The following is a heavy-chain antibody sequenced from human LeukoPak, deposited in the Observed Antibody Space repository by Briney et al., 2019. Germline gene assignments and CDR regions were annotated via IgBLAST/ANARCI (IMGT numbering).Heavy chain of an antibody. Sequence: SETLSLTCTVSGGSISSGGYYWGLIRQPPGKRLDWIGSVYYSGSTYYNPSLKSRVTISVDTSKNQFSLNLSSVTAADTAVYYCARTYGDYVDAFDIWGQGTVVTVSS. D-gene: IGHD4-17*01. CDR3: ARTYGDYVDAFDI. V-gene: IGHV4-39*07. CDR2: VYYSGST. CDR1: GGSISSGGYY. J-gene: IGHJ3*02.